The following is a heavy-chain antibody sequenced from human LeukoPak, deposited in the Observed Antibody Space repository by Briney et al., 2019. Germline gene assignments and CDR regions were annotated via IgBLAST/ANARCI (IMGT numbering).Heavy chain of an antibody. CDR1: GDSIRSYY. CDR3: AGTPNWFDP. CDR2: IYYSGST. J-gene: IGHJ5*02. D-gene: IGHD2-15*01. V-gene: IGHV4-59*01. Sequence: SETLSLTCTVSGDSIRSYYWSWIRQPPGKGLEWIGYIYYSGSTNYNPSLKSRVTISVDTSKNQFSLKLSSVTAADTAVYYCAGTPNWFDPWGQGTLVTVSS.